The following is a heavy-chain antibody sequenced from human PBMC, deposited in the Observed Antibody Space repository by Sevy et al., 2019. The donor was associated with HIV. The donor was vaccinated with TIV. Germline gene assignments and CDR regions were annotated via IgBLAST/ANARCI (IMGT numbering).Heavy chain of an antibody. CDR2: IDQDGSDR. CDR3: ARDLFSGGYCENY. CDR1: GFTLSNYW. V-gene: IGHV3-7*01. Sequence: GGSLRLSCAVSGFTLSNYWMSWVRQAPGKGLEWVANIDQDGSDRYYVDSVKGRFTISRDNAKNSLYLQMNSLRAEDTAVYCCARDLFSGGYCENYWGQGTLVTVSS. J-gene: IGHJ4*02. D-gene: IGHD1-26*01.